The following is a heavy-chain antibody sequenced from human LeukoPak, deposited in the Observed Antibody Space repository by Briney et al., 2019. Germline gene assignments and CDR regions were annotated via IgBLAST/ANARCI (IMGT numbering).Heavy chain of an antibody. CDR2: IYSGGST. V-gene: IGHV3-66*02. D-gene: IGHD3-22*01. CDR1: GFTFSNSG. CDR3: ARDYYDSSGAGSL. Sequence: GGSLRLSCAASGFTFSNSGMSWVRQAPGKGLEWVSVIYSGGSTYYADSVKGRFTISRDNSKNTLYLQMNSLRAEDTAVYYCARDYYDSSGAGSLWGQGTLVTVSS. J-gene: IGHJ4*02.